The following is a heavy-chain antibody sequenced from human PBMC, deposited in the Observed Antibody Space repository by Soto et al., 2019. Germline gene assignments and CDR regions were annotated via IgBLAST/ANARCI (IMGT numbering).Heavy chain of an antibody. CDR2: IYDSGRT. J-gene: IGHJ4*02. Sequence: PSETLSLTCTVSGASIGSGSDYWSWIRQYPGEGLVWIGHIYDSGRTYYNPSLESRVSISIDTSKNEFSLTLTSVTAADTAVYYCARLTTIITGAFDDWGLGTVVTVSS. D-gene: IGHD7-27*01. CDR1: GASIGSGSDY. V-gene: IGHV4-31*03. CDR3: ARLTTIITGAFDD.